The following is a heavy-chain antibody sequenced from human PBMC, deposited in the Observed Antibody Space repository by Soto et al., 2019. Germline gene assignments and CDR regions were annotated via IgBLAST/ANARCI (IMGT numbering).Heavy chain of an antibody. J-gene: IGHJ4*02. Sequence: SETLSLTCTVSGGSISRYYWSWIRQPPGKGLEWIGEIYYSGSTNYNPSLKSRVTISVDKSKNQFSLKLSSVTAADTAVYYCARFGNNAYYFDYWGQGTLVTVSS. CDR1: GGSISRYY. V-gene: IGHV4-59*12. D-gene: IGHD3-16*01. CDR3: ARFGNNAYYFDY. CDR2: IYYSGST.